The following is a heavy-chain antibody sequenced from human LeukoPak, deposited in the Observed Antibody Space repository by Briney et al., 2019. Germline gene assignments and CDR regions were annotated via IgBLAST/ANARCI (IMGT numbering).Heavy chain of an antibody. D-gene: IGHD3-10*01. CDR2: IYYSGNT. J-gene: IGHJ4*02. CDR1: GASISSWY. Sequence: SETLSLTCTVSGASISSWYWSWIRQPPGKGLEWIGYIYYSGNTYYNPFLKSRVTISVDTSKNQFSLKLSSVTAADTAVYYCARASIGSGDLDYWGQGALVTVSS. CDR3: ARASIGSGDLDY. V-gene: IGHV4-30-4*02.